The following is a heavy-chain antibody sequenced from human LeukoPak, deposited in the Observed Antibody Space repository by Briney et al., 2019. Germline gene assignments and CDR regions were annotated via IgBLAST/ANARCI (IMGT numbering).Heavy chain of an antibody. CDR3: ARDFIVGATIPHYYFDY. J-gene: IGHJ4*02. V-gene: IGHV3-30-3*01. CDR2: ISYDGSNK. Sequence: PGRSLRLSCAASGFTFSSYAMHWVRQAPGKGLEWVAVISYDGSNKYYADSVKGRFTISRDNSKNTLYLQMNSLRAEDTAVYYCARDFIVGATIPHYYFDYWGQGTLVTVSS. CDR1: GFTFSSYA. D-gene: IGHD1-26*01.